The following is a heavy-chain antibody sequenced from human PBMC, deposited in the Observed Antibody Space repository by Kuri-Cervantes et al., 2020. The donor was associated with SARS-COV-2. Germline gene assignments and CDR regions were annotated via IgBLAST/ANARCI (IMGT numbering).Heavy chain of an antibody. D-gene: IGHD1-14*01. CDR2: ISYDGSNK. CDR3: ARDRNLLAGKYYYYYMDV. CDR1: GFTFSSYA. V-gene: IGHV3-30*04. J-gene: IGHJ6*03. Sequence: LSLTCAASGFTFSSYAMHWVRQAPGKGLEWVAVISYDGSNKYYADSVKGRFTISRDNSKNTLYLQMNSLRAEDTAVYYCARDRNLLAGKYYYYYMDVWGKGTTVTVSS.